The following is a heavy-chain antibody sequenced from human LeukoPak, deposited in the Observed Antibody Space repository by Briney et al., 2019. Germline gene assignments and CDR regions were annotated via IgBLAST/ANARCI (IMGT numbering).Heavy chain of an antibody. Sequence: SETLSLTCAVSGGSVTATNWWTWVRQPPGKGLEWIGEVHLDGRTNYNPSLTGRLTMSVDLYENHISLKMTSVTAADTAVYYCAREGGFYRPLDYSGQGMLVTVSS. D-gene: IGHD3-3*01. CDR1: GGSVTATNW. J-gene: IGHJ4*02. V-gene: IGHV4-4*02. CDR2: VHLDGRT. CDR3: AREGGFYRPLDY.